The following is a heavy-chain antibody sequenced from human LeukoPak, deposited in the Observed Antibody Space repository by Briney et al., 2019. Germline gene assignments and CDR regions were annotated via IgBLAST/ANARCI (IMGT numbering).Heavy chain of an antibody. CDR2: ISSSGSTI. Sequence: GGSLRLSCAASGFTFSSYEMNWVRQAPGKGLEWVSYISSSGSTIYYADSVKGRFTISRDNAKNSLYLQMNSLRAEDTAVYYCARGHGSGSSETDYWGQGTLVTVSS. CDR1: GFTFSSYE. J-gene: IGHJ4*02. CDR3: ARGHGSGSSETDY. D-gene: IGHD6-25*01. V-gene: IGHV3-48*03.